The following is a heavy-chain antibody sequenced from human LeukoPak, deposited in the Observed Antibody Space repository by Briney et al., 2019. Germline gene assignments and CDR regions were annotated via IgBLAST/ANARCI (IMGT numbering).Heavy chain of an antibody. Sequence: GRSLRLSCAASGFTFSSYWMSWVRQAPGEGLEWVANIKQDGSEKYYVDSVKGRFTISRDNAQNSLYLQMNSLRAEDTAVYYCVRDQFFSFDYWGQGALVTVSS. V-gene: IGHV3-7*01. CDR1: GFTFSSYW. D-gene: IGHD3-3*01. J-gene: IGHJ4*02. CDR2: IKQDGSEK. CDR3: VRDQFFSFDY.